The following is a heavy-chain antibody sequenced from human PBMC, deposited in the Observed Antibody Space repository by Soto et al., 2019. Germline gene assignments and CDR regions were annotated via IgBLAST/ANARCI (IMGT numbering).Heavy chain of an antibody. J-gene: IGHJ6*02. Sequence: QVQLVQSGAEVKMPGSSVRVSCKASGGSFSNYAISWVRQAPGQGLEWMGGIIPMFGIGNYAEKFLGRVTITADESTSTSHMLLSSLIAEDTAVYFFARAYRENYFYAMDVWGQGTTVTVSS. CDR1: GGSFSNYA. V-gene: IGHV1-69*01. CDR3: ARAYRENYFYAMDV. D-gene: IGHD1-26*01. CDR2: IIPMFGIG.